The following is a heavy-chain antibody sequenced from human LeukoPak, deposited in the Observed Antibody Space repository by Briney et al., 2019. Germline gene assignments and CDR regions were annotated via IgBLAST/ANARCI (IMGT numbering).Heavy chain of an antibody. J-gene: IGHJ4*02. CDR2: MNPNSGNT. D-gene: IGHD1-26*01. CDR1: GYTFTSYD. Sequence: ASVTVSCKASGYTFTSYDINWVRQATGQGLEWMGWMNPNSGNTGYAQKFQGRVTMTRNTSISTAYMELSSLRSEDTAVYYCARGVIPDGSYGTGHWGQGTLVTVSS. CDR3: ARGVIPDGSYGTGH. V-gene: IGHV1-8*01.